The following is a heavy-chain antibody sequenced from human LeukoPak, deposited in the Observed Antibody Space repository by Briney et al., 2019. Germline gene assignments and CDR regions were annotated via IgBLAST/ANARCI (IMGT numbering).Heavy chain of an antibody. CDR2: ISGSSNYV. V-gene: IGHV3-21*04. D-gene: IGHD3-22*01. J-gene: IGHJ4*02. Sequence: GGSLRLSCAASGFPFSVYSMNWVRQARGKGLEWVSSISGSSNYVYYADSVKGRFTISRDNAKNSLYLHMNSLRAEDTAVYYCAKAYYDPSGYSYYFDYWGQGTLVTVSS. CDR1: GFPFSVYS. CDR3: AKAYYDPSGYSYYFDY.